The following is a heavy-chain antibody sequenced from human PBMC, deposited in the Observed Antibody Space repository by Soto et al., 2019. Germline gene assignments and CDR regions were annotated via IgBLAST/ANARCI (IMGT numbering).Heavy chain of an antibody. J-gene: IGHJ6*02. CDR3: ARDGDSSGWPANHYYYYGMDV. CDR2: IWYDGSNK. V-gene: IGHV3-33*01. D-gene: IGHD6-19*01. CDR1: GFTFSSYG. Sequence: GGSLRLSCAASGFTFSSYGMHWVRQAPGKGLEWVAVIWYDGSNKYYADSVKGRFTISRDNSKNTLYLQMNSLRAEDTAVYYCARDGDSSGWPANHYYYYGMDVWGQGTTVTVSS.